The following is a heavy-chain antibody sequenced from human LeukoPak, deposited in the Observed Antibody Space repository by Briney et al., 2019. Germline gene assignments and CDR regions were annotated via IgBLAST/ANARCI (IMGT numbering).Heavy chain of an antibody. CDR2: MKSYPDGGAI. Sequence: PGGSLRLSCAASGFTFSSYSMNWVRQAPGKGLEWVGRMKSYPDGGAIDYAALVKGRFSISRDDSKNTVYLEIKSLKTEDTAVYYCATGGYFFDYWGQGTLVTVSS. J-gene: IGHJ4*02. V-gene: IGHV3-15*01. CDR1: GFTFSSYS. CDR3: ATGGYFFDY.